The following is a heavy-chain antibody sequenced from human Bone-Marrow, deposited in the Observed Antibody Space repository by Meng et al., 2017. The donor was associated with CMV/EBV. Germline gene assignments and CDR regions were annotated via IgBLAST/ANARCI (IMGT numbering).Heavy chain of an antibody. CDR3: ARVHDTMIVVVITNPKYGMDV. J-gene: IGHJ6*02. CDR2: ISSSSSYI. Sequence: GESLKISCAASGFTFSSYSMNWVRQAPGKGLEWVSSISSSSSYIYYADSEKGRFTIYRDNAKNSLYLQMNSLRTEETAVYYCARVHDTMIVVVITNPKYGMDVWGQGTTVTVSS. CDR1: GFTFSSYS. D-gene: IGHD3-22*01. V-gene: IGHV3-21*01.